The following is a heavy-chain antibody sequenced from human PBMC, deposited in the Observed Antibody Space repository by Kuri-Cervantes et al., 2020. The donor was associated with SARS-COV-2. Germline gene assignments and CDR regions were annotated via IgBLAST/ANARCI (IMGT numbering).Heavy chain of an antibody. D-gene: IGHD1-26*01. Sequence: GSLRLSCTVSGGSISSSSYYWGWIRQPPGKGLEWIGSIYYSGSTYYNPSLKSRVTISVDTSKNQFSLELSSVTAADTAVYYCARRGGSDFDYWGQGTLVTVSS. CDR1: GGSISSSSYY. V-gene: IGHV4-39*01. CDR2: IYYSGST. J-gene: IGHJ4*02. CDR3: ARRGGSDFDY.